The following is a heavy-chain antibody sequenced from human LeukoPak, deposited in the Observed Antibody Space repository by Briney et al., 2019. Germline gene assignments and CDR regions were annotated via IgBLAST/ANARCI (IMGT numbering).Heavy chain of an antibody. J-gene: IGHJ4*02. Sequence: GGSLRLSCAASGFAFSRYALHWVRQAPGKGLEYVSSISSHGGSTYYAHSVKGRFTISRDNSKNTLYLQMGSLRAEDMAVYYCASSYLLAGYPLDYWGQGTLVTVPS. CDR1: GFAFSRYA. D-gene: IGHD3-9*01. V-gene: IGHV3-64*01. CDR2: ISSHGGST. CDR3: ASSYLLAGYPLDY.